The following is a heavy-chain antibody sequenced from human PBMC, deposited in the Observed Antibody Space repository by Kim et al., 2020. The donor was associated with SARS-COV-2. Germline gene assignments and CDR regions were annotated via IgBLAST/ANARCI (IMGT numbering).Heavy chain of an antibody. CDR3: AKDLGDYYDSSGTTAQNPGGDY. J-gene: IGHJ4*02. V-gene: IGHV3-33*06. Sequence: GGSLRLSCAASGFTFSSYGMHWVRQAPGKGLEWVAVIWYDGSNKYYADSVKGRFTISRDNSKNTLYLQMNSLRAEDTAVYYCAKDLGDYYDSSGTTAQNPGGDYWGQGTLVTVSS. CDR1: GFTFSSYG. CDR2: IWYDGSNK. D-gene: IGHD3-22*01.